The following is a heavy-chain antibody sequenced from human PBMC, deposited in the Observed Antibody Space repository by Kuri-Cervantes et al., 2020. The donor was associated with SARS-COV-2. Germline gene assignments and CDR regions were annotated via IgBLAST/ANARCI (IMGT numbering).Heavy chain of an antibody. D-gene: IGHD3-10*01. Sequence: GGSRRLSCAASGFIFSGYCMTWVRQAPGKGLEWVANIKQDGSEEYYVDSVKGRFTISRDNAKNSLYLQMNSLRAEDTAVYYCAREDSGTNDAFDFWGQGAKVTVSS. V-gene: IGHV3-7*03. CDR3: AREDSGTNDAFDF. CDR1: GFIFSGYC. CDR2: IKQDGSEE. J-gene: IGHJ3*01.